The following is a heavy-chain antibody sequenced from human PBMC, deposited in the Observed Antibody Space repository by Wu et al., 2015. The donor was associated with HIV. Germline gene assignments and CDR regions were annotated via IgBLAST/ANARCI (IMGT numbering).Heavy chain of an antibody. Sequence: QAQLMQSGPEAKRPGASVTVSCKASYILTSQPIGWVRQAPGQRLEWMGWMNPYTGFTKPAQKFEDRMTMSTNNSAHTAFMELRSLASDDTAIYFCATGEEESAALEYWGQGTLVTVSS. CDR1: YILTSQP. V-gene: IGHV1-18*01. J-gene: IGHJ4*02. CDR2: MNPYTGFT. CDR3: ATGEEESAALEY. D-gene: IGHD2-2*01.